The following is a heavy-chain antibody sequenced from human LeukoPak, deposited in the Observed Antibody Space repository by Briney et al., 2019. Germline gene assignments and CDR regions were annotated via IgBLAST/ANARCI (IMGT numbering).Heavy chain of an antibody. V-gene: IGHV1-69*05. CDR2: IIPIFGTA. Sequence: VASVKVSCKASGGTFSSYAISWVRQAPGQGLEWMGRIIPIFGTANYAQKFQGRVTITTDESTSTAYMELSSLRSEDTAVYYCARTIVVVTAMENEYYFDYWGQGTLVTVSS. J-gene: IGHJ4*02. D-gene: IGHD2-21*02. CDR1: GGTFSSYA. CDR3: ARTIVVVTAMENEYYFDY.